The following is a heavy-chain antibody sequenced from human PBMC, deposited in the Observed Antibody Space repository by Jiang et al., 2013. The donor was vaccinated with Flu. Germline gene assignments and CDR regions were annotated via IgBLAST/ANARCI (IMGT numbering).Heavy chain of an antibody. Sequence: LLKPSETLSLTCAVYGGSFSDYYWSWIRQPPGKGLEWIGEINHSGNTNYNPSLKSRVTISVDTSKNQFSLNLSSVTAADTAVYYCARRGRGYDSSAYSGLFDPWGQGTLVTVSS. D-gene: IGHD3-22*01. J-gene: IGHJ5*02. CDR2: INHSGNT. CDR1: GGSFSDYY. V-gene: IGHV4-34*01. CDR3: ARRGRGYDSSAYSGLFDP.